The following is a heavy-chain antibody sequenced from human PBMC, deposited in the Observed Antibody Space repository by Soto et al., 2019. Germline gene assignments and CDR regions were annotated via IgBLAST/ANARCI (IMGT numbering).Heavy chain of an antibody. CDR3: ARDSNYVDY. Sequence: SETLSLTCTVSGGSISSGDYYWTWIRQPPGKGLEWIRYIYYSGSTLDNPSLKSRLTMSLDTSKNQFCLKLNSVTDAETAVYYCARDSNYVDYWGQGTLVTVSS. CDR1: GGSISSGDYY. CDR2: IYYSGST. D-gene: IGHD4-4*01. V-gene: IGHV4-30-4*08. J-gene: IGHJ4*02.